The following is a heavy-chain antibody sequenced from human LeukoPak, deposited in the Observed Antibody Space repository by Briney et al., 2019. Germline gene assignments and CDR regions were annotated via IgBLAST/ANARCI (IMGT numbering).Heavy chain of an antibody. Sequence: AASVKVSCKASGGTSSSYAISWVRQAPGQGLEWMGGIIPTFGTANYEKKFQGRVTITTDESTSTAYMDLSSLRYEDTAVYYCAREVCGMTCTSQDWFDPWGQGTLVTVSS. CDR2: IIPTFGTA. J-gene: IGHJ5*02. D-gene: IGHD3-16*01. CDR3: AREVCGMTCTSQDWFDP. V-gene: IGHV1-69*05. CDR1: GGTSSSYA.